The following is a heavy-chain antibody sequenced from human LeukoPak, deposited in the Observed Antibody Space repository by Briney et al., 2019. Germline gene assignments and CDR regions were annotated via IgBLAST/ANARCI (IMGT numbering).Heavy chain of an antibody. CDR2: ISSSSLYT. Sequence: HGGSLRLSCAASGFTFSDYYMSWIRQAPGKGLEWVSFISSSSLYTNYADSVKGRFTISRDNAENSMYLQMNSLRAEDTAVCYCARDLRTSSSSQIGYWGQGTLVTVSS. V-gene: IGHV3-11*06. CDR1: GFTFSDYY. D-gene: IGHD2-2*01. J-gene: IGHJ4*02. CDR3: ARDLRTSSSSQIGY.